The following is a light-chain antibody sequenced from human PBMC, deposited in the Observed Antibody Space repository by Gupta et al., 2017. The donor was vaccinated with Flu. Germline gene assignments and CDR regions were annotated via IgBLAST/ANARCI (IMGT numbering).Light chain of an antibody. V-gene: IGLV1-51*02. CDR3: GSWDSSLRAGQCV. CDR1: TSNIGNNY. CDR2: ENN. Sequence: QSVLTQPPSVSAAPGQKVTISCSGSTSNIGNNYVSWYQQLPGTAHKLLINENNNRPSGIPDRFSGAKSDTSDKLASTGPQTGDEAYYYDGSWDSSLRAGQCVLGGGNKMTVL. J-gene: IGLJ7*01.